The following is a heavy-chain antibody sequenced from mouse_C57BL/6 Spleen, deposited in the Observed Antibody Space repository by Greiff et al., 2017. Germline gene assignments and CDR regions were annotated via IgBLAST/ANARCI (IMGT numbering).Heavy chain of an antibody. Sequence: EVQGVESGGGLVKPGGSLKLSCAASGFTFSSYAMSWVRQTPEKRLEWVATISDGGSYTYYPDNVKGRFTISRDNAKNNLYLQMSHLKSEDTAMYYWARDWGIDYGNYEVYWDYWGQGTTRTVSS. CDR2: ISDGGSYT. CDR3: ARDWGIDYGNYEVYWDY. J-gene: IGHJ2*01. D-gene: IGHD2-1*01. CDR1: GFTFSSYA. V-gene: IGHV5-4*01.